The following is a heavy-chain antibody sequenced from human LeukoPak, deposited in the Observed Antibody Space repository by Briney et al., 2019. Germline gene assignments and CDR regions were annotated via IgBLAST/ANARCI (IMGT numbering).Heavy chain of an antibody. Sequence: GWSLRLSCAASGFTFSNAWMSWVRQAPGKGLEWVGRIKSKTDGGTTDYAAPVKGRFTISRDDSKNTLYLQMNSLKTEDTAVYYCTKAPYSSGWYAGYWGQGTLVTVSS. V-gene: IGHV3-15*01. D-gene: IGHD6-19*01. CDR3: TKAPYSSGWYAGY. CDR2: IKSKTDGGTT. CDR1: GFTFSNAW. J-gene: IGHJ4*02.